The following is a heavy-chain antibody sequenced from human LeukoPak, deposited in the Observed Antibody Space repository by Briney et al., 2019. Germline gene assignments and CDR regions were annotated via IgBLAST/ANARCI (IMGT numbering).Heavy chain of an antibody. CDR1: GGSFSGYY. CDR3: ARSYSSSRFIMDV. D-gene: IGHD6-13*01. CDR2: INHSGST. J-gene: IGHJ6*04. V-gene: IGHV4-34*01. Sequence: PSETLSLTCAVYGGSFSGYYWSWIRQPPGKGLEWIGEINHSGSTYYNSSLKSRVTISVDTSKNQFSLKLSSVTAADTAVYYCARSYSSSRFIMDVWGKGTTVTVSS.